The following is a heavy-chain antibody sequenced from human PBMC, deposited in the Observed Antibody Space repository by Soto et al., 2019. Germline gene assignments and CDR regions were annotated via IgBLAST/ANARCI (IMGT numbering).Heavy chain of an antibody. CDR3: AREYRDDILTGYYYLDY. V-gene: IGHV4-30-4*01. CDR1: GGSISSGDYY. J-gene: IGHJ4*02. Sequence: SETLSLTCTVSGGSISSGDYYWSWIRQPPGKGLEWIGYIYYSGSTYYNPSLKSRVTISVDTSKNQFSLKLSSVTAADTAVYYCAREYRDDILTGYYYLDYWGQGTLVTVSS. D-gene: IGHD3-9*01. CDR2: IYYSGST.